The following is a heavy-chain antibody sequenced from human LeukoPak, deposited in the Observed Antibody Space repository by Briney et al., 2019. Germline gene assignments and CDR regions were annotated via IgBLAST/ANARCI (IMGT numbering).Heavy chain of an antibody. CDR3: AALWDTRGGYFDY. Sequence: SMKVSCKASGFTFTSSAMQWVRQARGQRLEWIGWIVVGSGNTNYAQKFQERVTITRDMSTSTAYMELSSLRSEDTAVYYCAALWDTRGGYFDYWGQGTLVTVSS. V-gene: IGHV1-58*02. CDR2: IVVGSGNT. CDR1: GFTFTSSA. D-gene: IGHD3-10*01. J-gene: IGHJ4*02.